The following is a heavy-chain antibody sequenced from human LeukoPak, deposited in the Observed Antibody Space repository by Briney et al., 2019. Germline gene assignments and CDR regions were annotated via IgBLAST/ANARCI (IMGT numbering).Heavy chain of an antibody. CDR3: ARDPLKRAFDI. V-gene: IGHV3-21*01. CDR1: GFTFSSYS. CDR2: ISSTSSYI. Sequence: PGGSLRLSCAASGFTFSSYSMNWVRQAPGKGLEWVSSISSTSSYIYYADSVKGRFTISRDKAKSSLYLQMNSLRAEDTAVYYCARDPLKRAFDIWGQGTMVTVSS. J-gene: IGHJ3*02.